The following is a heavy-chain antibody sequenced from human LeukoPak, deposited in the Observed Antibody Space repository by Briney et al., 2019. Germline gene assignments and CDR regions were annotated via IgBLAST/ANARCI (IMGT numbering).Heavy chain of an antibody. CDR3: AIDYNSYYDSSGYYSDY. V-gene: IGHV3-74*01. J-gene: IGHJ4*02. CDR1: GFTFSSFW. D-gene: IGHD3-22*01. Sequence: QTGGSLRLSCAASGFTFSSFWMHWVRQAPGKGLVWVSRINTDGSSTSYADSVKGRFTISRDNAKNTLYLQMNSLRAEDTAVYYCAIDYNSYYDSSGYYSDYWGQGTLVTVSS. CDR2: INTDGSST.